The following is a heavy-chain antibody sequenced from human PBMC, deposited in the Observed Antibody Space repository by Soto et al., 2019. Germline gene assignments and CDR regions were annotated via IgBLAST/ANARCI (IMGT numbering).Heavy chain of an antibody. CDR3: AHRPPDGTYCPY. D-gene: IGHD1-26*01. V-gene: IGHV2-5*02. CDR1: GFSLSTSGMG. J-gene: IGHJ4*02. Sequence: QVTLKESGPSLVKPTETLTLTCSFSGFSLSTSGMGVGWLRQPPGKALEWLAVIFWDDNERYSPSLKTRLTITKDTSRNQVVLTMTNMDPVDTATYYCAHRPPDGTYCPYWGPGTLVTVSP. CDR2: IFWDDNE.